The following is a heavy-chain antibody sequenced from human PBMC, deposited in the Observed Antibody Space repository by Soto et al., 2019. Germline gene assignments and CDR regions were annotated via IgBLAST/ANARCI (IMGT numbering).Heavy chain of an antibody. V-gene: IGHV3-33*01. J-gene: IGHJ6*03. CDR1: GFTFSSYG. D-gene: IGHD2-2*01. Sequence: GGSLRLSCAASGFTFSSYGMHWVRQAPGKGLEWVAVIWYDGSNKYYADSVKGRFTISRDNSKNTLYLQMNSLRAEDTAVYYCARGIPVVVRNNYYYYMDVWGKGTTVTVSS. CDR3: ARGIPVVVRNNYYYYMDV. CDR2: IWYDGSNK.